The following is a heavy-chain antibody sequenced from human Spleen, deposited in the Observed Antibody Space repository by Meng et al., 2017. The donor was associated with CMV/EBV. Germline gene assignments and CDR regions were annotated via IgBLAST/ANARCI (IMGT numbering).Heavy chain of an antibody. CDR3: ARSYRTIGRRLVGMDV. J-gene: IGHJ6*02. V-gene: IGHV3-21*01. CDR2: ISSSSRYI. CDR1: TFTFSAYD. D-gene: IGHD6-19*01. Sequence: GESLKISCAASTFTFSAYDMNWVRQAPGKGLEWVSSISSSSRYIYYADSVKGRFTTSRDNVKNALYLQMNSLRVEDTAVYYCARSYRTIGRRLVGMDVWGQGTTVTVSS.